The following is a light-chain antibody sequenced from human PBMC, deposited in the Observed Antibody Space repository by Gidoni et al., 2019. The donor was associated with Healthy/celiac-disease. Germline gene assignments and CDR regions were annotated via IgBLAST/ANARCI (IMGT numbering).Light chain of an antibody. CDR3: QQLNNYPLT. CDR2: AAS. J-gene: IGKJ4*01. CDR1: QGISSY. Sequence: DIQLTQSPSFLSASVGDRATITCRASQGISSYLAWYQQTPGKAPNLLIYAASTLQSGVPSRFSGSGSGTEFTLTISSLQPEDFATYYCQQLNNYPLTFGGGTKVEIK. V-gene: IGKV1-9*01.